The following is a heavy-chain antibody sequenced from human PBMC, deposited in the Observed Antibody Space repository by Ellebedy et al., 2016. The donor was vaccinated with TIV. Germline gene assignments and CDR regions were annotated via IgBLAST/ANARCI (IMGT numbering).Heavy chain of an antibody. D-gene: IGHD3-9*01. CDR3: ARGSDSRLVVRRFGLDV. V-gene: IGHV4-59*01. Sequence: MPSETLSLTCTVSGDSISSYYWSWIRQPPGKGLEWIGYIYYSGSTNYNPSLESRVTMSVDTSTSQFPLKLSSVTAADTAVYYCARGSDSRLVVRRFGLDVWGQGTTVTVSS. CDR2: IYYSGST. CDR1: GDSISSYY. J-gene: IGHJ6*02.